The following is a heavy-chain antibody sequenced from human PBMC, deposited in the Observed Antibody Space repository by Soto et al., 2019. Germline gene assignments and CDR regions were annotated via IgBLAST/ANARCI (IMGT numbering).Heavy chain of an antibody. Sequence: SVKVSCKASGGTFSSYAISWVRQAPGQGLEWMGGIIPIFGTADYAQKFQGRVTITADESTSTAYMELSSLRSEDTAVYYCARVGSSIAVRPFDYWGQGTLVTVSS. D-gene: IGHD6-6*01. CDR3: ARVGSSIAVRPFDY. CDR2: IIPIFGTA. V-gene: IGHV1-69*13. J-gene: IGHJ4*02. CDR1: GGTFSSYA.